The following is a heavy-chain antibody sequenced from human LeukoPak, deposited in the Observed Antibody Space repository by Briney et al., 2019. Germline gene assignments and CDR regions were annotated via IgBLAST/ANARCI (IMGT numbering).Heavy chain of an antibody. CDR3: ARGVATVTYFQH. J-gene: IGHJ1*01. V-gene: IGHV4-59*12. CDR2: IYYSGST. Sequence: SETLSLTCTVSGGSISSYYWNWIRQPPGKGLEWIGYIYYSGSTYYNPSLKSRVTISVDTSKNQFSLKLSSVTAADTAVYYCARGVATVTYFQHWGQGTLVTVSS. D-gene: IGHD5-12*01. CDR1: GGSISSYY.